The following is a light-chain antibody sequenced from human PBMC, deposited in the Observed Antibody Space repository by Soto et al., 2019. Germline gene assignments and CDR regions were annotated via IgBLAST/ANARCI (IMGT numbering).Light chain of an antibody. CDR3: CSYAGSNTWV. V-gene: IGLV2-23*02. Sequence: QSALTQPASVSGSPGQSITISCTGTSSDVGSYNLVSWYQQHPGKAPKLMIYEVSKRPSGISNRFSGPKSGNTASLTISGLQAEDETDYYCCSYAGSNTWVFGGGTKLTVL. CDR1: SSDVGSYNL. J-gene: IGLJ3*02. CDR2: EVS.